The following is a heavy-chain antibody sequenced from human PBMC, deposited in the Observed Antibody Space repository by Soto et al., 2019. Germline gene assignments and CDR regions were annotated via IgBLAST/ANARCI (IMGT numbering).Heavy chain of an antibody. CDR3: AKDCQGSVVDAFDI. CDR2: ISAGGAGT. V-gene: IGHV3-23*01. J-gene: IGHJ3*02. CDR1: GFTFSSYA. D-gene: IGHD2-15*01. Sequence: EVQLLESGGGLVQPGGSLRLSCAASGFTFSSYAMTWVRQARGKGLEWVSGISAGGAGTYYVDSVKGPVTISRDTSKNTPYLQVNSLRAEDTAVYYCAKDCQGSVVDAFDIWGQGTMVTVSS.